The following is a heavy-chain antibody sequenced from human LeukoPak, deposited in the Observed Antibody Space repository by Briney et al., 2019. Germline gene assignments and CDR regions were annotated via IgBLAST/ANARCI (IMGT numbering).Heavy chain of an antibody. CDR1: GFTFSSYS. J-gene: IGHJ4*02. D-gene: IGHD4-17*01. V-gene: IGHV3-21*01. CDR2: ISSSSSYI. Sequence: PGGSLRLSCAASGFTFSSYSMNWVRQAPGKGLEWVSSISSSSSYIYYADSVKGRFTISRDNAKNSLYLQMNSLRAEDTAVYYCARGHGDYGYYFDYWGQGTLVTVSS. CDR3: ARGHGDYGYYFDY.